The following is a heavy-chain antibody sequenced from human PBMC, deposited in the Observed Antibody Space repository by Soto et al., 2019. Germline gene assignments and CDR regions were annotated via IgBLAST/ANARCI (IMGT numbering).Heavy chain of an antibody. CDR3: ATGNSGYEYYYYYYMDV. CDR2: IYSGGST. V-gene: IGHV3-66*01. J-gene: IGHJ6*03. CDR1: GFTFSDYY. Sequence: GGSLRLSCAASGFTFSDYYMSWIRQAPGKGLEWVSVIYSGGSTYYADSVKGRFTISRDNSKNTLYLQMNSLRAEDTAVYYCATGNSGYEYYYYYYMDVWGKGTTVTVSS. D-gene: IGHD5-12*01.